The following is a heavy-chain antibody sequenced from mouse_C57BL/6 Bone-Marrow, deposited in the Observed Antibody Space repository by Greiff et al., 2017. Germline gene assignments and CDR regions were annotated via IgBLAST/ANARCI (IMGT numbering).Heavy chain of an antibody. CDR3: ASGYYDSSYSFAY. J-gene: IGHJ3*01. D-gene: IGHD1-1*01. CDR1: GYTFTSYW. Sequence: VQLQQPGAELVKPGASVKMSCKASGYTFTSYWITWVKQRPGQGLEWIGDIYPGSGSTNYNEKFKSKATLTVDTSSSSAYMQLSSLSSEDSAVYYCASGYYDSSYSFAYWGQGTLLTVSA. V-gene: IGHV1-55*01. CDR2: IYPGSGST.